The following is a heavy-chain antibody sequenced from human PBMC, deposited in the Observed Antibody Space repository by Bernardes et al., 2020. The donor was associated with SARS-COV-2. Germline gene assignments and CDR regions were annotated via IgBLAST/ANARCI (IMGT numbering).Heavy chain of an antibody. V-gene: IGHV3-7*01. J-gene: IGHJ4*02. D-gene: IGHD1-26*01. CDR3: SRRVGHS. Sequence: GGSLRLSCVASGFNFSSFWMSWVRQAPGKGLEWVANIKEDGSEIYYVDSVKGRFTISRDNAKDSLFLQMNSLRVEDTAIYYCSRRVGHSWGQGILVTVSS. CDR2: IKEDGSEI. CDR1: GFNFSSFW.